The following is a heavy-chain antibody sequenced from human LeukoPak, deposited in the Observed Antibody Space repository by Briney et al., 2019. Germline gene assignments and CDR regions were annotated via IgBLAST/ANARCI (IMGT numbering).Heavy chain of an antibody. Sequence: GGSLRLSCAASGFTFSDYYMSWIRQAPGKGLEWVSSIFPSGGEIHYADSVRGRFTISRDNSKSTLSLQMNSLRDEDTAIYYCATYRQVLLPFESWGQGTLVTVSS. CDR2: IFPSGGEI. V-gene: IGHV3-11*01. CDR1: GFTFSDYY. D-gene: IGHD2-8*02. CDR3: ATYRQVLLPFES. J-gene: IGHJ4*02.